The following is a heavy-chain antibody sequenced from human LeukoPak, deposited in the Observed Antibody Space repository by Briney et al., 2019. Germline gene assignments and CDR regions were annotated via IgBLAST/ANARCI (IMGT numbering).Heavy chain of an antibody. CDR3: ARSPGGKPFDY. CDR2: IYPGDSDT. J-gene: IGHJ4*02. CDR1: GYSLTSYW. Sequence: GESLKISCKGSGYSLTSYWHGWVRQMPGKGLGWMGIIYPGDSDTRYSTSFQGQVTISADKSISTAYLRWSSLKASDTAMYYCARSPGGKPFDYWGQGTLVTVSS. V-gene: IGHV5-51*01. D-gene: IGHD4-23*01.